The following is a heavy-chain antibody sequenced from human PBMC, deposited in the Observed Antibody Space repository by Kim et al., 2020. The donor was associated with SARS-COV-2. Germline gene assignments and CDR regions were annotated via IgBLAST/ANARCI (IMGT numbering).Heavy chain of an antibody. Sequence: GGSLRLSCVGSGVTFSGYGLNWVRQAPGRGLEWVAYISSSSSAIHYADSVRGRFTISRDNAKGSLFLQMNTLRAEDTAVYHCARERAGYSTYYFDFWGQGTLTTVSS. D-gene: IGHD2-21*01. CDR2: ISSSSSAI. J-gene: IGHJ4*02. CDR1: GVTFSGYG. CDR3: ARERAGYSTYYFDF. V-gene: IGHV3-48*04.